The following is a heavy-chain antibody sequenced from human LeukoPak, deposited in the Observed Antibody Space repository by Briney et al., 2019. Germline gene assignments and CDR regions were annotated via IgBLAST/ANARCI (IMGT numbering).Heavy chain of an antibody. CDR1: GGTFSSYA. J-gene: IGHJ3*02. CDR3: ARDVLRFLEWLPDAFDI. V-gene: IGHV1-69*05. CDR2: IIPIFGTA. D-gene: IGHD3-3*01. Sequence: ASVKVSCKASGGTFSSYAISWVRQAPGQGLEWMGGIIPIFGTANYAQKLQGRVTMTTDTSTSTAYMELRSLRSDDTAVYYCARDVLRFLEWLPDAFDIWGQGTMVTVSS.